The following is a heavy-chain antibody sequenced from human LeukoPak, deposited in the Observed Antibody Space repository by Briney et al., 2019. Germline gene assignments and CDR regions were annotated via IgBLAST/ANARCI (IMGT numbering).Heavy chain of an antibody. V-gene: IGHV3-33*08. CDR3: AREGPRGNSQFDY. J-gene: IGHJ4*02. CDR2: IWYDGSNK. D-gene: IGHD2/OR15-2a*01. Sequence: GGSLGLSCAASGFTFRNYVIHWVRQAPGKGLEWVALIWYDGSNKCYADSVKGRLTISRDNSKNTLYLQMNSLRAEDTAVYYCAREGPRGNSQFDYWGQGTLVTVSS. CDR1: GFTFRNYV.